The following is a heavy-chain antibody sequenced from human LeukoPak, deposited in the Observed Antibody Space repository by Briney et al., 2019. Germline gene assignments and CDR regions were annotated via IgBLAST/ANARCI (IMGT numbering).Heavy chain of an antibody. J-gene: IGHJ4*02. Sequence: SVKVSCKASGGTFSSYAISWVRQAPGQGLEWMGRIIPILGIANYAQKFQGRVTITADKSTSTAYMELSSLRSEDTAVYYCARGVPSGDVVVPAAFFDYWGQGTLVTVSS. CDR2: IIPILGIA. CDR3: ARGVPSGDVVVPAAFFDY. CDR1: GGTFSSYA. V-gene: IGHV1-69*04. D-gene: IGHD2-2*01.